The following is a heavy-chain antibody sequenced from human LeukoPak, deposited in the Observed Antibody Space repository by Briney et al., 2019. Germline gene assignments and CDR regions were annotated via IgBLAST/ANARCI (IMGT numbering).Heavy chain of an antibody. CDR1: GFSFSAYN. Sequence: GGSLRLSCATSGFSFSAYNINWVRQAPGKGLEWVSCISPSGDHRYYADSVRGRFTISRDNAKNSVYLQMNSLRAEDTAVYYCARDAAYFDSSGYYPDPLDYWGQGTLVSVSS. V-gene: IGHV3-21*01. CDR3: ARDAAYFDSSGYYPDPLDY. CDR2: ISPSGDHR. J-gene: IGHJ4*02. D-gene: IGHD3-22*01.